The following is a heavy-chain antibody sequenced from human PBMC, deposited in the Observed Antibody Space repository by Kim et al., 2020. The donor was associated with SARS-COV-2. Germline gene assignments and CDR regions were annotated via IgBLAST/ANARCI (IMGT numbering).Heavy chain of an antibody. CDR2: IRHDGDA. Sequence: SETLSLTCTVSGDSIRNDNYYWSWVRQHPERCLVWLAYIRHDGDAHSNPSFQIRATISVDKYRNQFSLKLGAVSAADTAIYYCAREIINPGVTDAFDIWGRGTMITVSA. V-gene: IGHV4-30-4*01. CDR3: AREIINPGVTDAFDI. D-gene: IGHD3-10*01. CDR1: GDSIRNDNYY. J-gene: IGHJ3*02.